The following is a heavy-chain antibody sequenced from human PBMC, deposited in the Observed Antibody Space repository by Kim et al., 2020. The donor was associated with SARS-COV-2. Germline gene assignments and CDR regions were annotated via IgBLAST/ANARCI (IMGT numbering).Heavy chain of an antibody. J-gene: IGHJ4*02. D-gene: IGHD1-26*01. V-gene: IGHV4-34*01. Sequence: SETLSLTCAVYGGSFSGYYWSWIRQPPGKGLEWIGEINHSGSTNYNPSLKSRVTISVDTSKNRFSLRLSSVTAADTAVYYCARVKWELLGSFDYWGQGTLVTVSS. CDR1: GGSFSGYY. CDR2: INHSGST. CDR3: ARVKWELLGSFDY.